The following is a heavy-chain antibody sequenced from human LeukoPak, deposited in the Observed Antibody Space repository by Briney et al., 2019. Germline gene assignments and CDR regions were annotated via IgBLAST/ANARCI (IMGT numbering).Heavy chain of an antibody. CDR3: ARPFYDHVWGSYGWFDP. D-gene: IGHD3-16*01. CDR2: INHSGST. J-gene: IGHJ5*02. Sequence: SETLSLTCAVYGGSFSGYYWSWIRQPPGKGLEWIGEINHSGSTNYNPSLKSRVTISVDTSKNQFSLKLSSVTAADTAVYYCARPFYDHVWGSYGWFDPWGQGTLVTVSS. CDR1: GGSFSGYY. V-gene: IGHV4-34*01.